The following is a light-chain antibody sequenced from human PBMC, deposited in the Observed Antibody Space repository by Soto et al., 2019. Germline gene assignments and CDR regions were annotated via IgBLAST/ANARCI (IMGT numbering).Light chain of an antibody. Sequence: QLVLTQSPSASASLGASVKLTCTLSSGHSNYAIAWHQQQPEKGPRYLMKLNRDGSHSKGXXXXXRFSGSSSGAERYLTIXXXQXXDEAXYYCQTWGTGIVIFGGGTKLTVL. CDR3: QTWGTGIVI. J-gene: IGLJ2*01. CDR1: SGHSNYA. V-gene: IGLV4-69*01. CDR2: LNRDGSH.